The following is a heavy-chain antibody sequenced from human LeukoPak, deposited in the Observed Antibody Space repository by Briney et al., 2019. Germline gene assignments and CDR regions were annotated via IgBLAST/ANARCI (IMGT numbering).Heavy chain of an antibody. V-gene: IGHV3-30*18. J-gene: IGHJ6*02. CDR3: AKGYQLLSRYYGMDV. Sequence: GGSLRLSCVASGFTFSSYGMHWVRQAPGKGLEWVAVISYDGSNKYYADSVKGRFTISRDNSKNTLYLQMNSLRAEDTAVYYCAKGYQLLSRYYGMDVWGQGTTVTVSS. CDR1: GFTFSSYG. CDR2: ISYDGSNK. D-gene: IGHD2-2*01.